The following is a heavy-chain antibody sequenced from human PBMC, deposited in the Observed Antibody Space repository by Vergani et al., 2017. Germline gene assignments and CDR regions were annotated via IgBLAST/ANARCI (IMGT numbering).Heavy chain of an antibody. V-gene: IGHV3-21*01. CDR2: ISSSSSYI. CDR1: GFTFSSYS. J-gene: IGHJ3*02. Sequence: EVQLVESGGGLVQPGGSLRLSCAASGFTFSSYSMNWVRQAPGKGVEWVSSISSSSSYIYYADSVKGRFTISRDNAKNSLYLQMNSLRAEGTAVYYCARALTLKHSSGYYLVGAFDIWGQGTMVTVSS. D-gene: IGHD3-22*01. CDR3: ARALTLKHSSGYYLVGAFDI.